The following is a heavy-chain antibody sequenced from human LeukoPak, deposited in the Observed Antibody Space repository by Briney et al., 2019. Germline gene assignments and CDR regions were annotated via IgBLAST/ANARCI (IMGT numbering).Heavy chain of an antibody. D-gene: IGHD3-10*01. CDR3: ASSATGAQLWRSLDY. CDR2: ISDSSSTI. V-gene: IGHV3-48*01. Sequence: GGSLRLSCAASGFTFNTYSMNWVRQAPGKGLEWVSYISDSSSTIYYADSVKARFTISRDDAKNSLYLQMNSLRVDDTAVYYCASSATGAQLWRSLDYWGQGILVTVSS. CDR1: GFTFNTYS. J-gene: IGHJ4*02.